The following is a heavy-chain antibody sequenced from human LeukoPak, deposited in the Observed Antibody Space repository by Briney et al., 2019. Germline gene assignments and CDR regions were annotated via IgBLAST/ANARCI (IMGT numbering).Heavy chain of an antibody. CDR1: GFTFSSYE. Sequence: PGGSLRLSCAASGFTFSSYEMSWVRQAPGKGLERVSYIGSFGSTVYYADSMKGRFTISRDNAKNSLYLQMNSLRVEDTAVYYCARVQVREYSAYAAYYFDYWGQGTLVTVSS. CDR2: IGSFGSTV. J-gene: IGHJ4*02. CDR3: ARVQVREYSAYAAYYFDY. D-gene: IGHD5-12*01. V-gene: IGHV3-48*03.